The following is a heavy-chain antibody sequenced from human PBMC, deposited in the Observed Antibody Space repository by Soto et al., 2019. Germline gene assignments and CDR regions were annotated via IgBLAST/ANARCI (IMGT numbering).Heavy chain of an antibody. CDR2: INAANGDT. CDR3: VRSHVSATRIDRFDP. Sequence: GAAGKVCWEACGYTFARYGIHWVRQAPGQRLEWMGWINAANGDTKYSPKFQGRVTITRDTSASTAYMELSSLRSEDTAVYYCVRSHVSATRIDRFDPRSQRTPVTVSS. CDR1: GYTFARYG. D-gene: IGHD2-15*01. V-gene: IGHV1-3*01. J-gene: IGHJ5*02.